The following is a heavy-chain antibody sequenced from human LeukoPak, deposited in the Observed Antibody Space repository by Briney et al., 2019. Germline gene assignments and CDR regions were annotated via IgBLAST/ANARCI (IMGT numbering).Heavy chain of an antibody. CDR3: ARGPGYCSGGSCYPFDS. V-gene: IGHV4-34*01. J-gene: IGHJ4*02. Sequence: SETLSLTCAVYGGSFSGYYWRWIRQPPGKGLEWIGEINHSGSTNYNPSLKSRVTISVDTSKNQFSLKLSSVTAADTAVYYCARGPGYCSGGSCYPFDSWGQGTLVTVSS. CDR1: GGSFSGYY. D-gene: IGHD2-15*01. CDR2: INHSGST.